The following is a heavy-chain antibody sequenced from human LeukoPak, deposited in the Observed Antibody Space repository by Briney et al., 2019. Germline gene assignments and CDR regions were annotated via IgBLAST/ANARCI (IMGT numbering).Heavy chain of an antibody. Sequence: ASVKVSCKASGYTFSGYFIHWVRQGAGQGLEWMGRINANSGATEYAQNFQGRVAMSRDTSINTASMELSWLTSDDTAVYYCAREVGSRPDYWGQGTLVTVSS. V-gene: IGHV1-2*06. CDR1: GYTFSGYF. CDR3: AREVGSRPDY. CDR2: INANSGAT. J-gene: IGHJ4*02. D-gene: IGHD2-2*01.